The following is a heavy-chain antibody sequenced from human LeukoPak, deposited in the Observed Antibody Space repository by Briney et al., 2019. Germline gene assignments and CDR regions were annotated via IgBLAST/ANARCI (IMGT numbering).Heavy chain of an antibody. CDR1: GFTFSSYS. CDR3: ARDSLRYFDWTEGVAFDI. D-gene: IGHD3-9*01. CDR2: ISSSSSYI. Sequence: GGSLRLSCAASGFTFSSYSMNWVRQAPGKGLEWVSSISSSSSYIYYADSVKGRFTISRDNAKNSLYLQMNSLRAEDTDVYYCARDSLRYFDWTEGVAFDIWGQGTMVTVSS. J-gene: IGHJ3*02. V-gene: IGHV3-21*01.